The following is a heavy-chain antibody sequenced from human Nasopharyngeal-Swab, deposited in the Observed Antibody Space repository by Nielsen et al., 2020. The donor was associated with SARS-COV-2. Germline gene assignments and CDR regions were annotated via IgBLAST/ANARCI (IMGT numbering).Heavy chain of an antibody. CDR3: ARDYRGAGYYYYGMDV. CDR1: GGSISSGDSC. CDR2: LSYIGST. D-gene: IGHD1-26*01. J-gene: IGHJ6*02. Sequence: SETLSLTCTVSGGSISSGDSCWIWIRQHPGNCLEWIGYLSYIGSTYYNPSLKSRVTISVDTSKNQVSLNLSSVTAADTAVYYCARDYRGAGYYYYGMDVWGQGTTVTVSS. V-gene: IGHV4-31*03.